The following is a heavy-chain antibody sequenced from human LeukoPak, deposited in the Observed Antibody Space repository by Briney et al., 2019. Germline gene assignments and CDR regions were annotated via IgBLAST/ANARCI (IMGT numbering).Heavy chain of an antibody. CDR1: GFTVSSNY. Sequence: PGGSLRLSCAASGFTVSSNYMNWVRQAPGKGLEWVSVIYSGGSTYYADSVKGRFTISRDNSKNTLYLQMNSLRAEDTAVYHCAKEIYYDSTGPQYWGQGTLVTVSS. D-gene: IGHD3-22*01. V-gene: IGHV3-66*01. CDR3: AKEIYYDSTGPQY. J-gene: IGHJ4*02. CDR2: IYSGGST.